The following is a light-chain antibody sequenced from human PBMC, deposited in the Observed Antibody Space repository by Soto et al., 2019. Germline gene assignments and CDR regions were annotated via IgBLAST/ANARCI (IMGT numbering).Light chain of an antibody. J-gene: IGLJ1*01. CDR3: LSKTSSISYV. CDR2: EVS. CDR1: TSDVGGYNY. V-gene: IGLV2-14*01. Sequence: QSVLTQPASVSGSPGQSITISCTGTTSDVGGYNYVSWYQQHPGKVPKLLIHEVSNRPSGVSNRFSGSESGNTASLTISGLQAEDEADYYCLSKTSSISYVFXTGTKVTVL.